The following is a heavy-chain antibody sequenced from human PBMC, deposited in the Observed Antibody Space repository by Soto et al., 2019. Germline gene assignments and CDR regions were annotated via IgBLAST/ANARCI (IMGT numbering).Heavy chain of an antibody. CDR2: INAGSGDT. CDR1: GFTFSAYY. J-gene: IGHJ4*02. D-gene: IGHD6-19*01. CDR3: ARERDSGYSSGWSEPVFDY. V-gene: IGHV1-3*01. Sequence: ASVKVSCKASGFTFSAYYIYCVRQAPGQGLEWIGWINAGSGDTKYAQKFQGRVTITRDTSASTAYMELSGLRSEDTAVYYCARERDSGYSSGWSEPVFDYWGQGTLVTVSS.